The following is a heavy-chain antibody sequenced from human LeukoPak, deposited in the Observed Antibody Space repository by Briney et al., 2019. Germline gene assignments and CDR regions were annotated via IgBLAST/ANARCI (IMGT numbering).Heavy chain of an antibody. J-gene: IGHJ4*02. CDR2: IYYSGST. CDR1: GGSISSYH. CDR3: ARRVSSGYYYYFDY. Sequence: SETLSLTCTVSGGSISSYHWSWIRQPPGKGLEWIGYIYYSGSTNYNPSLKSRVTISVDTSKNQFSLKLSSVTAADTAVYYCARRVSSGYYYYFDYWGQGTLVTVSS. D-gene: IGHD3-22*01. V-gene: IGHV4-59*08.